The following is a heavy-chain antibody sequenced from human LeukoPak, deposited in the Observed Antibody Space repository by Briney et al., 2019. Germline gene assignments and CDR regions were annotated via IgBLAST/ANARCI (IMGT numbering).Heavy chain of an antibody. Sequence: ASVKVSCKASGYTFTSYAMNWVRQAPGQGLEWMGWINTNTGNPTYAQGFTGRFVFSLDTSVSTAYLQISSLKAEDTAVYYCARDSYWNAPWYYYYGMDVWGQGTTVTVSS. V-gene: IGHV7-4-1*02. CDR1: GYTFTSYA. J-gene: IGHJ6*02. D-gene: IGHD1-1*01. CDR3: ARDSYWNAPWYYYYGMDV. CDR2: INTNTGNP.